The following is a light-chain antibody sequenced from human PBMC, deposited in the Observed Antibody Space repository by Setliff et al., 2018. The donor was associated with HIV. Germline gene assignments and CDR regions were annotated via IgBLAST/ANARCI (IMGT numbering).Light chain of an antibody. V-gene: IGLV2-23*02. Sequence: QSALAQPASVSGSPGQSITISCTGTSSDVGSYNLVSWYQQHPGKAPKLMIYEVSKRPSGVSNRFSGSKSDNTASLTISGPQAEDEADYYCCSYAGTSTHVVFGGGTKVTVL. CDR2: EVS. CDR1: SSDVGSYNL. J-gene: IGLJ2*01. CDR3: CSYAGTSTHVV.